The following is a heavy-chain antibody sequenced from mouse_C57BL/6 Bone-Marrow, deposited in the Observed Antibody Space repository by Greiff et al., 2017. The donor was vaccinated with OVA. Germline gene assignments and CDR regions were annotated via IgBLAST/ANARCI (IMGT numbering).Heavy chain of an antibody. CDR2: INPNNGGT. V-gene: IGHV1-18*01. J-gene: IGHJ1*03. Sequence: VQLKESGPELVKPGASVKIPCKASGYTFTDYNMDWVKQSHGKSLEWIGDINPNNGGTIYNQKFKGKATLTVDKSSSTAYMELRSLTSEDTAVYYCARRRDYGYFDVWGTGTTVTVSS. CDR1: GYTFTDYN. CDR3: ARRRDYGYFDV.